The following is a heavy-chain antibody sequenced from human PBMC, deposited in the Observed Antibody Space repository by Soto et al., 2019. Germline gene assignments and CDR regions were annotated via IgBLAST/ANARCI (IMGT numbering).Heavy chain of an antibody. D-gene: IGHD3-16*01. V-gene: IGHV4-31*03. J-gene: IGHJ4*02. CDR2: IYYSGST. CDR3: ARLGGVKNV. CDR1: GGSISSGGYY. Sequence: QVQLQESGPGLVKPSQTLSLTCTVSGGSISSGGYYWSWIRQHPGKGLEWIGYIYYSGSTSYNPSRKCRVTIAVDTSKSQFSLKLSFFTTADTAVYCCARLGGVKNVWGQGTLVTVSS.